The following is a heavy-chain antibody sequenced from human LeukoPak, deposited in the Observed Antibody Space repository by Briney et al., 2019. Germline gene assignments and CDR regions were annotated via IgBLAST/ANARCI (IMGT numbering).Heavy chain of an antibody. CDR3: ASPYSGYLLDAFDI. V-gene: IGHV4-4*02. CDR2: IYHSGNT. CDR1: GGSISSSNW. J-gene: IGHJ3*02. Sequence: SGTLSLTCAVSGGSISSSNWWSWVRQPPGKGLEWIGEIYHSGNTNYNPSLKSRVTISVDKSKNQFSLKLSSVTAADTAVYYCASPYSGYLLDAFDIWGQGTMVTVSS. D-gene: IGHD5-12*01.